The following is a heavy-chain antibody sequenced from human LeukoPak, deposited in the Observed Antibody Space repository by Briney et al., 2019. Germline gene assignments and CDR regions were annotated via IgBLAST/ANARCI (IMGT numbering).Heavy chain of an antibody. V-gene: IGHV1-46*01. J-gene: IGHJ3*02. Sequence: ASVKVSCKASGYTFTSYYMHWVRQAPGQGLEWMGIINPSGGSTSYAQKFQGRVTMTRDTSTSTVYMELSSLRSEDTAVYYCARDGIPYYDSSGAKSDAFDIWGQGTMVTVSS. CDR1: GYTFTSYY. CDR2: INPSGGST. CDR3: ARDGIPYYDSSGAKSDAFDI. D-gene: IGHD3-22*01.